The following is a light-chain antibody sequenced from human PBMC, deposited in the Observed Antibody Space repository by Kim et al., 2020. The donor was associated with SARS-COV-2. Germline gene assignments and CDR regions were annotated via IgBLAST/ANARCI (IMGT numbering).Light chain of an antibody. CDR3: QQRSNWLWT. Sequence: EIVLTQSPATLSLSPGERATLSCRASQSVSSYLAWYQQKPGQAPRLLIYDASNRATGIPARFSGGGSGTDFTLTISSLESEDFAVYYCQQRSNWLWTFGQGTKVDIK. CDR2: DAS. J-gene: IGKJ1*01. CDR1: QSVSSY. V-gene: IGKV3-11*01.